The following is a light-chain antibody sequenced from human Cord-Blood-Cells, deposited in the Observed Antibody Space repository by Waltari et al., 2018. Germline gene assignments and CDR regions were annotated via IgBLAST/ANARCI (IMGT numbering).Light chain of an antibody. CDR2: GAA. CDR1: QSLSSD. CDR3: QQSYSTPYS. Sequence: DIQMTQSPSYLSASEGDRVSITCRASQSLSSDLNCYKQKPGKAPTRLIYGAASLQSGVPSRFSGSGSGTDFTLTISSLQPEDFATYYCQQSYSTPYSFGQGTKLGIK. J-gene: IGKJ2*03. V-gene: IGKV1-39*01.